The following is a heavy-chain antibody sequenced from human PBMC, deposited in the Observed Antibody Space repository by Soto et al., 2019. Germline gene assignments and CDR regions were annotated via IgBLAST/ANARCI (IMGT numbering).Heavy chain of an antibody. CDR1: GGSISSGDYY. Sequence: SETLSLTCTVSGGSISSGDYYWSWIRQPPGKGLEWIGYIYYSGSTYYNPSLKSRVTISVDTSKNQFSLKLSSVTAADTAVYYCARAPIQYYYDSSGSSRGMDVWGQGTTVTVSS. J-gene: IGHJ6*02. V-gene: IGHV4-30-4*01. CDR3: ARAPIQYYYDSSGSSRGMDV. D-gene: IGHD3-22*01. CDR2: IYYSGST.